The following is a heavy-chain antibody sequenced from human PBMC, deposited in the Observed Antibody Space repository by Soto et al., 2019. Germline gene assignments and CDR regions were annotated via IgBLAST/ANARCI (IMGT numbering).Heavy chain of an antibody. CDR2: IDPKNGGT. D-gene: IGHD3-10*01. Sequence: QVQLVQSGTEVKKPGASVKVSCQASGYSISAYYIHWVRQAPGQGLEWMGWIDPKNGGTVSAQKFQVRLTMTRDTSISTVYMDLSGLTSDDTALYYWGRDDYGIFPYWGQGSLVTVSS. J-gene: IGHJ4*02. CDR3: GRDDYGIFPY. V-gene: IGHV1-2*02. CDR1: GYSISAYY.